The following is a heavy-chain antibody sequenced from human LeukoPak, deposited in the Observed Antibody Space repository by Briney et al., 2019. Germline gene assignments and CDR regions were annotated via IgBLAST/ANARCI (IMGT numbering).Heavy chain of an antibody. CDR2: IYTSGST. V-gene: IGHV4-61*02. CDR1: GGSISSGSYY. D-gene: IGHD1-26*01. J-gene: IGHJ4*02. CDR3: ARSGRYYFDY. Sequence: PSETLSLTCTVSGGSISSGSYYWSWIRQPTGKGLEWIGRIYTSGSTNYNPSLKSRVAISVDTSKNQFSLKLSSVTAADTAVYYCARSGRYYFDYWGQGTLVTVSS.